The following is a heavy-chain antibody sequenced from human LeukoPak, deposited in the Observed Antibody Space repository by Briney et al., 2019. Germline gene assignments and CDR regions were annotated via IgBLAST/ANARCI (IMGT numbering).Heavy chain of an antibody. CDR3: ARTRSNVYSSSWYDYFDY. CDR2: VYYSGST. Sequence: SETLSLTCTVSGGSVSNYYWTWIRQPPGKGLEWIGHVYYSGSTKYNPSLKSRVTISVDTSKNQFSLKLSSVTAADTAVYYCARTRSNVYSSSWYDYFDYWGQGTLVTVSS. J-gene: IGHJ4*02. D-gene: IGHD6-13*01. CDR1: GGSVSNYY. V-gene: IGHV4-59*02.